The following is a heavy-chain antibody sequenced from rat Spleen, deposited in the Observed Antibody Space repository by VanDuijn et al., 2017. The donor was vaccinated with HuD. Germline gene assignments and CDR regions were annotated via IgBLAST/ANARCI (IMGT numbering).Heavy chain of an antibody. CDR1: GYSITSSYR. CDR3: GRANWDDFDY. J-gene: IGHJ2*01. D-gene: IGHD5-1*01. V-gene: IGHV3-3*01. Sequence: EVQFQESGPGLVKPSQSLSLTCSVTGYSITSSYRWNWIRKFPGNKLEWMGYINSEGSTNYNPSLKSRVSITRDTSKNQFFLQVNSVTTEDTATYYCGRANWDDFDYWGQGVMVTVSS. CDR2: INSEGST.